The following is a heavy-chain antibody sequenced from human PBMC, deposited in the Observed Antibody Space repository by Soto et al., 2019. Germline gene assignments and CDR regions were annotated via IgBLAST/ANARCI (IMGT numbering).Heavy chain of an antibody. V-gene: IGHV5-10-1*01. CDR2: IDPSDSYT. D-gene: IGHD4-4*01. CDR3: ARLTTTDYYYYYGMDV. J-gene: IGHJ6*02. CDR1: GYSFTSYW. Sequence: GESLKISCXGSGYSFTSYWISWVRQMPGKGLEWMGRIDPSDSYTNYSPSFQGHVTISADKSISTAYLQWSSLKASDTAMYYCARLTTTDYYYYYGMDVWGQGTTVTVSS.